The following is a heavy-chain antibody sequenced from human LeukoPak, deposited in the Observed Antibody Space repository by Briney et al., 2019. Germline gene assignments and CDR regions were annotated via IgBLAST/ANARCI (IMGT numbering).Heavy chain of an antibody. V-gene: IGHV4-39*01. Sequence: SETLSLTCTVSACSISSSSYYWDWIRQPPGKGLEWIGNIYYRGINYYNPDLKSRVPISVDASKNQFSLKLSSVTAADTAVYYCAKQPHAFDNWFDPWGQGTLVTVSS. J-gene: IGHJ5*02. D-gene: IGHD3-16*01. CDR2: IYYRGIN. CDR1: ACSISSSSYY. CDR3: AKQPHAFDNWFDP.